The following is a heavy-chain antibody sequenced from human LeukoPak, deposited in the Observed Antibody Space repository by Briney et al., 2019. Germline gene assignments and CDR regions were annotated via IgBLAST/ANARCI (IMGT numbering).Heavy chain of an antibody. Sequence: PGESLRLSCAASGFTFSSYAMHWVRQAPGKGLEWVAVISYDGSNKYYADSVKGRFTISRDNSKNTLYLQMNSLRAEDTAVYYCARPSTVVHFEDAFDIWGQGTMVTVSS. CDR1: GFTFSSYA. J-gene: IGHJ3*02. V-gene: IGHV3-30-3*01. D-gene: IGHD4-23*01. CDR2: ISYDGSNK. CDR3: ARPSTVVHFEDAFDI.